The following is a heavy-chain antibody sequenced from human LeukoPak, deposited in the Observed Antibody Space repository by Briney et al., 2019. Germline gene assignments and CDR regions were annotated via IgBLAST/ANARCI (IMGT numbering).Heavy chain of an antibody. V-gene: IGHV3-30*02. CDR1: GFTFSSYG. Sequence: TGGSLRLSCAASGFTFSSYGMRWVRQAPGKGLGWGAFIRYDGSNKNYADSVKGRFTISRDNSKNTLYLQMNSLRAEDTAVYYCAKGAPTYYYDSSGYYSFDYWGQGTLVTVSS. CDR2: IRYDGSNK. CDR3: AKGAPTYYYDSSGYYSFDY. D-gene: IGHD3-22*01. J-gene: IGHJ4*02.